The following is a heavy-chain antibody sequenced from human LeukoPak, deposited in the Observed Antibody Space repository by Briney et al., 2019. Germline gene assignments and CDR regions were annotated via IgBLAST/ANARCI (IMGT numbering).Heavy chain of an antibody. V-gene: IGHV3-48*03. CDR3: ARGGYSDSRGSFDF. CDR2: ISSSGSRT. Sequence: PGGSLRLSCAASGFSFSDYEMNWVRQAPGKGLEWLSYISSSGSRTSYADSVKGRFTLSRDNAGSSVYLQMNSLRAEDTAVYYCARGGYSDSRGSFDFWGQGTPVTVSS. J-gene: IGHJ4*02. CDR1: GFSFSDYE. D-gene: IGHD3-22*01.